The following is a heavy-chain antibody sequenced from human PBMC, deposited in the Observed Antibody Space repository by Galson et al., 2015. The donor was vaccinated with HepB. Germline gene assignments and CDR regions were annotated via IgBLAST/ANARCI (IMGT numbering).Heavy chain of an antibody. CDR3: TRHYSGYDLKPYYYYGMDV. Sequence: SLRLSCAASGFTFSSYAMSWVRQASGKGLEWVGRIRSKANSYATADAASVKGRFTISRDDSKNTAYLQMNSLKTEDTAVYYCTRHYSGYDLKPYYYYGMDVWGQGTTVTVSS. CDR2: IRSKANSYAT. D-gene: IGHD5-12*01. CDR1: GFTFSSYA. J-gene: IGHJ6*02. V-gene: IGHV3-73*01.